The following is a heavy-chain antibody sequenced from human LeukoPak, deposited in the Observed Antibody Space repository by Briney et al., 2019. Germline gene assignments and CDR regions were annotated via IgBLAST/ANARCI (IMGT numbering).Heavy chain of an antibody. CDR2: ISWNSGSI. CDR1: GFTFDDYA. J-gene: IGHJ4*02. Sequence: GRSLRLSCAASGFTFDDYAMHWVRQAPGKGLEWVSGISWNSGSIGYADSVKGRFTISRDNAKNSLYLQMNSLRAEDTALYYCAKAISYDSSGYPDYWGQGTLVTVSS. V-gene: IGHV3-9*01. D-gene: IGHD3-22*01. CDR3: AKAISYDSSGYPDY.